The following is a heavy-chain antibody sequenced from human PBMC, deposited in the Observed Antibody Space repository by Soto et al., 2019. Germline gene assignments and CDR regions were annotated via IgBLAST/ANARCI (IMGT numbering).Heavy chain of an antibody. CDR1: GGSVTSGGYY. CDR3: AREDFGRLVHEAFDL. Sequence: QVQLQESGPGLIRPSQTLSLTCTVSGGSVTSGGYYWNWNRQHPGKGLEWIGYIYDSETIYYNPSRVERLSIYLYTSKKQFSLKVRSVTSADTAVYDCAREDFGRLVHEAFDLWGQGTMVTVSS. J-gene: IGHJ3*01. V-gene: IGHV4-31*03. CDR2: IYDSETI. D-gene: IGHD3-3*01.